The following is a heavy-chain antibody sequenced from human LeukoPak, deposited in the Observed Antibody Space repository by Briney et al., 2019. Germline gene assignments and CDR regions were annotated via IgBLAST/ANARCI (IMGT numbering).Heavy chain of an antibody. J-gene: IGHJ5*01. CDR1: DFTCSLCW. CDR3: AKEGAYPIITYDS. Sequence: TGGSLILCCAAADFTCSLCWRNWVRQAPGKGLEWVANIKRDGNEKNYVDSVKGRFSISRDNAKNSLYLQMDSLRAEDTAVYYCAKEGAYPIITYDSWGQGALVTVSS. D-gene: IGHD3-10*01. CDR2: IKRDGNEK. V-gene: IGHV3-7*01.